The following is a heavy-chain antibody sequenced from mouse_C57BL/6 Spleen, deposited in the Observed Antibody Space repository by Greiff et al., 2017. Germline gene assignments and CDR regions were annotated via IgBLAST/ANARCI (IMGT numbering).Heavy chain of an antibody. Sequence: EVQRLESGGDLVKPGGSLTLSCAASGFTFSSYGMSWVRQTPDKRLEWVATISSGGSYTYYPDSVKGRFTISRDNAKNTLYLQMSSLKSEDTAMYYCARHLPDWDFDVWGTETTVTVSS. V-gene: IGHV5-6*01. CDR2: ISSGGSYT. J-gene: IGHJ1*03. CDR1: GFTFSSYG. CDR3: ARHLPDWDFDV.